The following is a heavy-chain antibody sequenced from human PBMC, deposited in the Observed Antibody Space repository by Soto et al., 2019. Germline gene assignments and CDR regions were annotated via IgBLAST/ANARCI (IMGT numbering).Heavy chain of an antibody. D-gene: IGHD3-10*01. CDR3: ARDKWFGELSPYYYGMDV. J-gene: IGHJ6*02. Sequence: ASVKVSCKASGYTFTSYAMHWVRQAPGQRLEWMGWINAGNGNTKYSQKFQGRVTITADKSTSTAYMELSSLRSEDTAVYYCARDKWFGELSPYYYGMDVWGQGTTVTVSS. V-gene: IGHV1-3*01. CDR2: INAGNGNT. CDR1: GYTFTSYA.